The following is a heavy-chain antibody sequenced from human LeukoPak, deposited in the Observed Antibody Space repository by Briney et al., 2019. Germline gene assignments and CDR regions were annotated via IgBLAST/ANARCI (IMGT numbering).Heavy chain of an antibody. D-gene: IGHD3-10*01. V-gene: IGHV3-23*01. Sequence: TGGSLRLSCAASGFTFSSYAMSWVRQAPGKGLEWVSDISGSGGSTYYADSVKGRFTISRDNSKNMLYLQMNSLRAEDTAVYYCAKARSHGSGTGYFDYWGQGTLVTVSS. J-gene: IGHJ4*02. CDR1: GFTFSSYA. CDR3: AKARSHGSGTGYFDY. CDR2: ISGSGGST.